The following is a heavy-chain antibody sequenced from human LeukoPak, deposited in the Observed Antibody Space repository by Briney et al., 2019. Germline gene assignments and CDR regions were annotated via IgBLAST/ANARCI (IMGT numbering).Heavy chain of an antibody. V-gene: IGHV3-30-3*01. CDR2: ISYDGSNK. CDR3: ARKYYDFWSDFQEVFDI. Sequence: GGSLRLSCAASGFTFSSYAMHWVRQAPGKGLEWVAVISYDGSNKYYADSVKGRFTISRDNSKNTLYLQMNSLRAEDTAVYYCARKYYDFWSDFQEVFDIWGQGTMVTVSS. CDR1: GFTFSSYA. J-gene: IGHJ3*02. D-gene: IGHD3-3*01.